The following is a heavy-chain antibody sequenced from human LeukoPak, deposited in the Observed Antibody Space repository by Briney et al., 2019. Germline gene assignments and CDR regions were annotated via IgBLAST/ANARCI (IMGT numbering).Heavy chain of an antibody. J-gene: IGHJ3*02. CDR1: GFTFSSYA. CDR2: ISGSGGST. V-gene: IGHV3-23*01. CDR3: AKDQIPRGSGFWSGYYHDAFDI. D-gene: IGHD3-3*01. Sequence: PGGSLRLSCAASGFTFSSYAMSWVRQAPGKGLEWVSAISGSGGSTYYADSVKGRFTISRDNSKNTLYLQMNSLRAEDTAVYYCAKDQIPRGSGFWSGYYHDAFDIWGQGTMVTVS.